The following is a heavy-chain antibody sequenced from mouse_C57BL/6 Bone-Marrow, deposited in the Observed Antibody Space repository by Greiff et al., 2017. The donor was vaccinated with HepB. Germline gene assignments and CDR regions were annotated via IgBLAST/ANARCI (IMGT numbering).Heavy chain of an antibody. V-gene: IGHV1-64*01. CDR2: IHPNSGST. D-gene: IGHD2-5*01. J-gene: IGHJ2*01. Sequence: QVQLQQPGAELVKPGASVKLSCKASGYTFTSYWMHWVKQRPGQGLEWIGMIHPNSGSTNYNEKFKSKATLTVDKSSSTAYMQLSSLTSEDSAVYYWARWVNYSNYCDYWGQGTTLTVSS. CDR3: ARWVNYSNYCDY. CDR1: GYTFTSYW.